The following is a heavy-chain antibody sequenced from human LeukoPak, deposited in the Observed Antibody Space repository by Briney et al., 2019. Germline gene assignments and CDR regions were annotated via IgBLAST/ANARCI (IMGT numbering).Heavy chain of an antibody. J-gene: IGHJ4*02. CDR2: IYYSGST. CDR1: GGSISSYY. D-gene: IGHD3-10*01. Sequence: SETLSLTCTVSGGSISSYYWSWIRQPPGQGLEWIGYIYYSGSTNYNPSLKSRVTISVDTSKNQFSLKLSSVTAADTAVYYCARMGTTDYYGSGRPTIIFDYWGQGTLVTVSS. V-gene: IGHV4-59*01. CDR3: ARMGTTDYYGSGRPTIIFDY.